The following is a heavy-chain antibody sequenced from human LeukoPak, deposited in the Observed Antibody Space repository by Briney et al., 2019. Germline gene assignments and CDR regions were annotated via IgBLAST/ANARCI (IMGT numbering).Heavy chain of an antibody. V-gene: IGHV3-74*01. D-gene: IGHD2/OR15-2a*01. CDR1: GFTLSGYW. CDR2: VNSDGSST. CDR3: AAPGNRNTGPFDF. Sequence: PGGSLRLSCAASGFTLSGYWMHWVRQAPGKGLVWVSRVNSDGSSTTYADSVKGRFTISRDNAKNTLYLQMNSLSAEDTAVYYCAAPGNRNTGPFDFWGQGTLVTVSS. J-gene: IGHJ4*02.